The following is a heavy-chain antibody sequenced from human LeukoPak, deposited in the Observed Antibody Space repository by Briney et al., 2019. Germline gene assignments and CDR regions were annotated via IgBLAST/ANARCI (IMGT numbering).Heavy chain of an antibody. Sequence: SETLSLTCTVSGGSISTSSYYWGWIRQPPGKGLEWIGNIHNSESTYYNLSLKSRVTMYVDTSKNQFSLKLSSVTAADTAVYYCARQVTFGYAFAYYFDYWGQGSLVTVSS. CDR2: IHNSEST. CDR3: ARQVTFGYAFAYYFDY. J-gene: IGHJ4*02. V-gene: IGHV4-39*01. D-gene: IGHD5-18*01. CDR1: GGSISTSSYY.